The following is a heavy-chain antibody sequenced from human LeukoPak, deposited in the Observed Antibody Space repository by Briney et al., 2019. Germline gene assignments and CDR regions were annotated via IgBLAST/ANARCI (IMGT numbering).Heavy chain of an antibody. CDR1: GGSISSSSYY. CDR2: IYYSGST. Sequence: SETLSLTCTVSGGSISSSSYYWGWIRQPPGKGLEWTGSIYYSGSTYYNPALKSRVTISVDTSKNQFSLKLSSVTAADTAVYYCARGYGSRRVDYWGQGTLVTVSS. D-gene: IGHD3-10*01. CDR3: ARGYGSRRVDY. J-gene: IGHJ4*02. V-gene: IGHV4-39*01.